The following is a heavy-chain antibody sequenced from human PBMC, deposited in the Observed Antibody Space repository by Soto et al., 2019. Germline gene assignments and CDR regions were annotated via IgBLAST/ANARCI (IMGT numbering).Heavy chain of an antibody. CDR1: GFTFSSYW. CDR2: IKQDGTEK. V-gene: IGHV3-7*01. J-gene: IGHJ4*02. Sequence: EVQLVESGGGLVQPGGSLRLSCAASGFTFSSYWMSWVRQAPGKGLELVANIKQDGTEKCYVASVKGRFTISRDNAENSVFLQMDSLRGEDTAVYYCASTCTGCQVYDYWGQGTLVTVSS. D-gene: IGHD2-2*01. CDR3: ASTCTGCQVYDY.